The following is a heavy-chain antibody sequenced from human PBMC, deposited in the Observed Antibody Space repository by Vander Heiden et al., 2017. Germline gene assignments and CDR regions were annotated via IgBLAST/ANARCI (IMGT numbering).Heavy chain of an antibody. CDR1: GDTFSNSA. CDR2: IIPIIDIT. Sequence: QVQLVQSGAEVKEPGSSVKVSCKASGDTFSNSAISWVRQAPGQGLEWMGQIIPIIDITNYAKKFQGRLTTTADKSTSTVYMELSSLRSDDTAVYFCAREPISDGYKHYFDSWGQGTLVTVSS. V-gene: IGHV1-69*10. D-gene: IGHD5-12*01. CDR3: AREPISDGYKHYFDS. J-gene: IGHJ4*02.